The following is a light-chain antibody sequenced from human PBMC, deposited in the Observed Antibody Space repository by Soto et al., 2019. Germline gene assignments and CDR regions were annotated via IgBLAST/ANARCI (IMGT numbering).Light chain of an antibody. J-gene: IGKJ2*01. CDR2: GAS. CDR1: QSVSRNY. V-gene: IGKV3-20*01. Sequence: EIVMTQSPATLSVSPGDRATLSCRASQSVSRNYLAWHQQQPGQAPRLLIYGASSRATGIPDRFSGSGSGTDFTLTISRLEPEDFAVYYCQQYDNSPGTFGQGTKLEIK. CDR3: QQYDNSPGT.